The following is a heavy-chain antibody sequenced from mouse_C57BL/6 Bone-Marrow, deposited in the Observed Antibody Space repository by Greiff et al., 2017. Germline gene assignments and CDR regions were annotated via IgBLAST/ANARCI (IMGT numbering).Heavy chain of an antibody. Sequence: EVQLMESGGDLVKPGGSLKLSCAASGFTFSSYGMSWVRQTPDKRLEWVATISSGGSYTYYPDSVKGRFTISRDNAKNTLYLQMSSLKSEDTAMYYCARQSHATVVEGDWYVDVWGTGTTVTVSS. CDR3: ARQSHATVVEGDWYVDV. V-gene: IGHV5-6*01. J-gene: IGHJ1*03. CDR1: GFTFSSYG. D-gene: IGHD1-1*01. CDR2: ISSGGSYT.